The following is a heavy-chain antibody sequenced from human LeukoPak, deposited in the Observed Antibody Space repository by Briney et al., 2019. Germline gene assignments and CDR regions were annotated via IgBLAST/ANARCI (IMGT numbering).Heavy chain of an antibody. J-gene: IGHJ4*02. Sequence: GGSLRLSCAASGFTFSSYVMHWVRQAPGKGLEWVAVISYDGSNKYYADSVKGRFTISRDNSKNTLYLQMNSLRAEDTAVYYCARGGDIGSKYFDYWGQGTLVTVSS. CDR1: GFTFSSYV. V-gene: IGHV3-30*04. CDR3: ARGGDIGSKYFDY. CDR2: ISYDGSNK. D-gene: IGHD5-12*01.